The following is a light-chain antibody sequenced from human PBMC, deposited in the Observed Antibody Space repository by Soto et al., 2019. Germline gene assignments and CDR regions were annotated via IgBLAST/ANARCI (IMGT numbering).Light chain of an antibody. J-gene: IGKJ2*01. CDR2: GAS. Sequence: EIVLTQSPGTLSLSPGERATLSCRASQSVSSSYLAWYQQRPGQAPRLLIYGASSRATGLPEMFSGSGSGTDFTLTISRLESEDFAVYFCQQYGSSPVFGRGPKLEIK. CDR3: QQYGSSPV. CDR1: QSVSSSY. V-gene: IGKV3-20*01.